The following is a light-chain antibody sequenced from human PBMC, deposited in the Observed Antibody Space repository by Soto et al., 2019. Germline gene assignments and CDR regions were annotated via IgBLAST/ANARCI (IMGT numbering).Light chain of an antibody. J-gene: IGKJ4*01. V-gene: IGKV1-27*01. CDR1: QGISNY. CDR2: AAS. CDR3: QKYNSALGALT. Sequence: DIQMTQSPSSLSASVGDRVTITCRASQGISNYLAWYQQKPGKVPKLLIYAASTLQSGVPSRFSGSGSGTDFTLTISSLQPEDVATYYCQKYNSALGALTFGGGTEVEIK.